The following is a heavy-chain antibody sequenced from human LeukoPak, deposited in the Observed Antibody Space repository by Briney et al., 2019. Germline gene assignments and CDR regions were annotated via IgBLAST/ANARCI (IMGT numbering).Heavy chain of an antibody. CDR1: GYTFTSYY. CDR3: AGGGIAAAGPPPLYYYGMDV. D-gene: IGHD6-13*01. Sequence: ASVKVSCKASGYTFTSYYMHWVRQAPAQGLEWVGIINPSGGSTSLAQKFQGRVTMTRDTSTSTVYMELRSLRSEDTAVYYCAGGGIAAAGPPPLYYYGMDVWGQGTTVTVSS. V-gene: IGHV1-46*01. J-gene: IGHJ6*02. CDR2: INPSGGST.